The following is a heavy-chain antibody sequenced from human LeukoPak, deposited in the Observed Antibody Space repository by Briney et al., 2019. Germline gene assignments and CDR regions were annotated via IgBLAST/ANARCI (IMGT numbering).Heavy chain of an antibody. CDR1: GFTVSSNY. V-gene: IGHV3-69-1*01. Sequence: GGSLRLSCAASGFTVSSNYMSWVRQAPGKGLEWVSSISSSSYIYYADSVKGRFTISRDNAKNSLYLQMNSLRAEDTAVYYCARDLLDYYGSSGYYFTNGFDYWGQGTLVTVSS. J-gene: IGHJ4*02. CDR2: ISSSSYI. CDR3: ARDLLDYYGSSGYYFTNGFDY. D-gene: IGHD3-22*01.